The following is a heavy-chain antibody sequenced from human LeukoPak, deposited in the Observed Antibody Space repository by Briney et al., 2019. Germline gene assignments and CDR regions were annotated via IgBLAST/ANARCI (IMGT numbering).Heavy chain of an antibody. D-gene: IGHD1-26*01. CDR3: TRAGSYRFDY. V-gene: IGHV3-74*01. Sequence: GGSLRLSCGASGFTFSTYWLHWVRQAPGTGRVWVARINTDGSTINYADSVKGRFTIPRDDAKHTLYLQMNSLRAEDTAVYYCTRAGSYRFDYWGQGTLVTVSS. J-gene: IGHJ4*02. CDR2: INTDGSTI. CDR1: GFTFSTYW.